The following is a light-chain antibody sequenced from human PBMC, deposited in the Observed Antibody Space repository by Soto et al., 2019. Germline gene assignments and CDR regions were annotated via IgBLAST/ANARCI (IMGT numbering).Light chain of an antibody. CDR1: QSAANY. V-gene: IGKV1-39*01. Sequence: LQMTQFPSSLPASVGDSVTITCRASQSAANYVNWYQHKPGQAPNLLIYATSNLQGGVPSRFSCSGSGTDFTLAVSSLQPGDVATYYCQQSYTTPHSFGGGNSVQVK. CDR2: ATS. CDR3: QQSYTTPHS. J-gene: IGKJ4*01.